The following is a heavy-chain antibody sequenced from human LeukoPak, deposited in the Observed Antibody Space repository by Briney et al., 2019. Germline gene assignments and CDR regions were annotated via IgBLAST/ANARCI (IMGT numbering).Heavy chain of an antibody. CDR2: IKESDKT. Sequence: PSEALSLTCAVYGGSLSGYYWSWLRQPPGKGLEWIGEIKESDKTNYNPSLKSRVTISIDTSKNQFSLKLSSVTSADTAVYYCAREGLRNVHNPLGYWGQGTLVTVSS. J-gene: IGHJ4*02. CDR3: AREGLRNVHNPLGY. V-gene: IGHV4-34*01. CDR1: GGSLSGYY. D-gene: IGHD5-24*01.